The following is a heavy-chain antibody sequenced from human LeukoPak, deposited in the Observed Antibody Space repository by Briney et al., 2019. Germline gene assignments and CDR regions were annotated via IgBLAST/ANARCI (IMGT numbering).Heavy chain of an antibody. J-gene: IGHJ4*02. D-gene: IGHD6-19*01. CDR3: ARRESSGSIDD. CDR1: GYTFTNYW. Sequence: GESLKISCKGSGYTFTNYWIGWVRQVPGKGLEWMGIIYPGDSDTNYSPSFQGQATISVDKSISTAYLQWSSLKASDTAMYYCARRESSGSIDDWGQGTLVTVSS. V-gene: IGHV5-51*01. CDR2: IYPGDSDT.